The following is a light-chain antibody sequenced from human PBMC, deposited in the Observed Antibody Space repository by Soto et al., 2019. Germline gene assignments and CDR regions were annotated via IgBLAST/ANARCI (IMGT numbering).Light chain of an antibody. CDR2: AVT. CDR3: SSYSSSDTLVV. Sequence: QSALTQPASVSGSPGQSITISCTGTSSDVGAYSHVSWYQHHPGKAPKLMIFAVTNRPSGVSNRFSGSKSGNTASLTISGLLAEDEADYYCSSYSSSDTLVVFGGGTKLTVL. CDR1: SSDVGAYSH. J-gene: IGLJ2*01. V-gene: IGLV2-14*01.